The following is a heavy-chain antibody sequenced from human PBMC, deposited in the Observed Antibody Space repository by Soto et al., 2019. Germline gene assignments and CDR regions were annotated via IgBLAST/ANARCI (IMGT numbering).Heavy chain of an antibody. V-gene: IGHV4-31*03. J-gene: IGHJ4*02. D-gene: IGHD3-10*01. CDR1: GGSISSGGYY. CDR2: IYYSGST. Sequence: PSETLSLTCTVSGGSISSGGYYWSWIRQHPGKGLEWVGYIYYSGSTYYTPSLKSRVTVSVDTSKNQFSLKLSSVTAADTAVYYCASVYGSGLDYWGQGTLVTVS. CDR3: ASVYGSGLDY.